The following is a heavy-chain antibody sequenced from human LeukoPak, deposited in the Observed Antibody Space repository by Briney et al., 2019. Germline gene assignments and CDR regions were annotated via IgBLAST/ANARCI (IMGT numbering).Heavy chain of an antibody. Sequence: SETLSLTCAVYGGSFSGYYWSWIRQPPGKGLEWIGEINHSGSTNYNPSLKSRVTISVDTSMKKFSLKLNSVTAADTAVYYCASTERCSTTCPLDYWGQGTLVTVSS. CDR1: GGSFSGYY. CDR2: INHSGST. D-gene: IGHD2-2*01. V-gene: IGHV4-34*01. J-gene: IGHJ4*02. CDR3: ASTERCSTTCPLDY.